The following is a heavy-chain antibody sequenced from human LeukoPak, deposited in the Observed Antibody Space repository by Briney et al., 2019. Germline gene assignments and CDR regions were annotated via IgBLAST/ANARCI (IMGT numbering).Heavy chain of an antibody. CDR3: EGIDETIWFGDRDKDAFEI. J-gene: IGHJ3*02. V-gene: IGHV1-69*13. Sequence: SVKVSCKASGCTFSNYAINWVRQAPGQGLEWMGGIIPIFGTGKYAQKFQGRVTITADESTSTAYMELSSLRFEDTAVYYCEGIDETIWFGDRDKDAFEIWGQGTMVTVSS. D-gene: IGHD3-10*01. CDR2: IIPIFGTG. CDR1: GCTFSNYA.